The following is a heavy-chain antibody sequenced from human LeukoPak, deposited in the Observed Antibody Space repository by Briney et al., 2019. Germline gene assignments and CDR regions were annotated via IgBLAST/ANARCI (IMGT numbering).Heavy chain of an antibody. CDR3: ARGPYYYGSGSYSGRRSSWFDP. CDR1: GGSFSGYY. V-gene: IGHV4-34*01. J-gene: IGHJ5*02. D-gene: IGHD3-10*01. CDR2: INHSGST. Sequence: SETLSLTCAVYGGSFSGYYWSWIRQPPGKGLEWIGEINHSGSTNYNPSLKSRVTISVDTSKNQFSLKLSSVTAADTAVYYCARGPYYYGSGSYSGRRSSWFDPWGQGTLVTVSS.